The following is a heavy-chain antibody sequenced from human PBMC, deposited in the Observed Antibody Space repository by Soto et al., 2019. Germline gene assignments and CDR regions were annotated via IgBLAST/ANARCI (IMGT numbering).Heavy chain of an antibody. V-gene: IGHV3-33*01. D-gene: IGHD3-10*01. Sequence: AGGSLRLSCAASGFTFSSYGMHWVRQAPGKGLEWVAVIWYDGSNKYYAYSVKGRFTISRDNSKNTLYLQMNSLRAEDTAVYYCARDFGSSGSYLDYWGQGTLVTVSS. CDR3: ARDFGSSGSYLDY. CDR1: GFTFSSYG. CDR2: IWYDGSNK. J-gene: IGHJ4*02.